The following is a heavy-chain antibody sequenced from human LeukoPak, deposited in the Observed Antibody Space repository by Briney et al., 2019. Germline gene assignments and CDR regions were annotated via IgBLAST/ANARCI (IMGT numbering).Heavy chain of an antibody. CDR2: IYYSGST. J-gene: IGHJ6*03. CDR1: GGSISSYY. CDR3: ARGPAKYYDFWSGPYYYYYIDV. V-gene: IGHV4-59*01. Sequence: SETLSLTCTVSGGSISSYYWSWTRQPPGKGLEWIGYIYYSGSTNYNPSLKSRVTISVDTSKNQFSLKLSSVTAADTAVYYCARGPAKYYDFWSGPYYYYYIDVWGKGTTVTVSS. D-gene: IGHD3-3*01.